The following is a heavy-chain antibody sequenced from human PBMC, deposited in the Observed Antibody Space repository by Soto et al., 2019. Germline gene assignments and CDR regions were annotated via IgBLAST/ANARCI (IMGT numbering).Heavy chain of an antibody. J-gene: IGHJ5*02. CDR3: ARDPLGVVVPAAIPGWFDP. V-gene: IGHV3-48*03. CDR1: GFTFSSYE. D-gene: IGHD2-2*02. CDR2: ISSSGSTI. Sequence: EVQLVESGGGLVQPGGSLRLSCAASGFTFSSYEMNWVRQAPGKGLEWVSYISSSGSTIYYADSVKGRFTISRDNAKNSLYLQMNSLRAEDTAVYYCARDPLGVVVPAAIPGWFDPWGQGTLVTVSS.